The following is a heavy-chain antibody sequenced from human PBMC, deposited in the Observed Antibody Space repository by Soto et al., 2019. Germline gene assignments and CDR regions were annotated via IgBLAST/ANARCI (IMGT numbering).Heavy chain of an antibody. D-gene: IGHD1-1*01. V-gene: IGHV3-30-3*01. CDR3: ARVTPGNNLYYFSGLDV. J-gene: IGHJ6*02. Sequence: GGSLRLSCVASGFTFPTYGLHWVRQAPGKGLQWVALISYEGSNTYYADSVEGRFTISRGNSKNTLHLQMNSLRPEDTGVYYCARVTPGNNLYYFSGLDVWGQGTSVTVSS. CDR2: ISYEGSNT. CDR1: GFTFPTYG.